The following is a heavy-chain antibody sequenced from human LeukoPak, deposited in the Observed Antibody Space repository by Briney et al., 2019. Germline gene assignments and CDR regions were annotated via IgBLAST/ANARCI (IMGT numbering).Heavy chain of an antibody. CDR3: AKDLRYSSSWTSGWFDP. V-gene: IGHV1-2*02. Sequence: GASVKVSCKASGYTFTDYYMHWVRQAPGQGLEWMGWINPNSGGTNYAQTFQGRVTMIRDTSINTAYMELRRLRPDDTAVYYCAKDLRYSSSWTSGWFDPWGQGTLVTVSS. CDR1: GYTFTDYY. J-gene: IGHJ5*02. CDR2: INPNSGGT. D-gene: IGHD6-13*01.